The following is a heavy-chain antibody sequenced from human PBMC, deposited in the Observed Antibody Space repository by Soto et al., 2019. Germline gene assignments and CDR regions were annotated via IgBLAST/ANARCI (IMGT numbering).Heavy chain of an antibody. D-gene: IGHD1-26*01. J-gene: IGHJ3*02. CDR2: IIPILGIA. CDR1: GGTFSSYS. V-gene: IGHV1-69*04. CDR3: ARDVGRSAFDI. Sequence: GASVKVSCKASGGTFSSYSICWVRQAPGQGLEWMGRIIPILGIANYAQKFQGRVTITADKSTSTAYMELSSLRSEDTAVYYCARDVGRSAFDIWGQGTMVTVSS.